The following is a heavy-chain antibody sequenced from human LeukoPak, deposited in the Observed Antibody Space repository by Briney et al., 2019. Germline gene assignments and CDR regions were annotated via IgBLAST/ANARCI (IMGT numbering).Heavy chain of an antibody. CDR1: GYSISSGYY. J-gene: IGHJ4*02. V-gene: IGHV4-38-2*01. CDR2: IYHSGST. D-gene: IGHD3-22*01. CDR3: ARTHEIYYDDSSGHYYDY. Sequence: SETLSLTCAVSGYSISSGYYWGWIRQPPGKGLEWIGSIYHSGSTYYNPSLKSRVTISVDTSKNQFSLKLSSVTAADTAVYYCARTHEIYYDDSSGHYYDYWGQGTLVTVSS.